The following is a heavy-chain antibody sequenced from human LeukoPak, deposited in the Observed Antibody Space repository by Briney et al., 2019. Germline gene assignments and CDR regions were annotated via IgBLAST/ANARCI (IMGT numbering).Heavy chain of an antibody. CDR1: GFTFSSYS. CDR3: ARVRDCSGGSCLYYYYYGMDV. D-gene: IGHD2-15*01. J-gene: IGHJ6*02. V-gene: IGHV3-21*01. CDR2: ISSSSSSYI. Sequence: GGPLRLSCAASGFTFSSYSMNWVRQAPGKGLEWVSSISSSSSSYIYYADSVKGRFTISRDNAKNSLYLQMNSLRGEDTAVYYCARVRDCSGGSCLYYYYYGMDVWGQGTTVTVSS.